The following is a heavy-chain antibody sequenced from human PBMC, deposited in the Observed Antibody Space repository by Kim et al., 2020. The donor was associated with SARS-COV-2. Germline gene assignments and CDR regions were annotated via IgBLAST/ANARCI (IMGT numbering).Heavy chain of an antibody. CDR3: AKARIVLRYFDWFDY. J-gene: IGHJ4*02. Sequence: GGSLRLSCAASGFTFSSYGMHWVRQAPGKGLEWVAVISYDGSNKYYADSVKGRFTISRDNSKNTLYLQMNSLRAEDTAVYYCAKARIVLRYFDWFDYWGQGTLVTVSS. CDR1: GFTFSSYG. D-gene: IGHD3-9*01. CDR2: ISYDGSNK. V-gene: IGHV3-30*18.